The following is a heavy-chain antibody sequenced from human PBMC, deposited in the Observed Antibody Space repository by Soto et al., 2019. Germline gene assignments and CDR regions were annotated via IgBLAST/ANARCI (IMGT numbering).Heavy chain of an antibody. CDR3: ARGMNYDFSYYYYMDV. J-gene: IGHJ6*03. V-gene: IGHV1-18*01. CDR2: ISAYNGNT. CDR1: GYTFTSYG. D-gene: IGHD3-3*01. Sequence: ASVKVSCKASGYTFTSYGISSVRQAPGQGLEWMGWISAYNGNTNYAQKLQGRVTMTTDTSTSTAYMELRSLRSDDTAVYYCARGMNYDFSYYYYMDVWGKGTTVTVSS.